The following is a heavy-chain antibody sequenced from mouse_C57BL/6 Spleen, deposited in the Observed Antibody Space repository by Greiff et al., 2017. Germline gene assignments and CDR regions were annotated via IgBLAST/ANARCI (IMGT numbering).Heavy chain of an antibody. CDR1: GYTFTSYG. V-gene: IGHV1-81*01. Sequence: QVQLQQSGAELARPGASVKLSCKASGYTFTSYGISWVKQRTGQGLEWIGEIYPRSGNTYYNEKFKGKATLTADKSSSTAYMELRSLTSEDSAVYFCASSGYGSSEDYFDYWGQGTTLTVSS. D-gene: IGHD1-1*01. CDR3: ASSGYGSSEDYFDY. CDR2: IYPRSGNT. J-gene: IGHJ2*01.